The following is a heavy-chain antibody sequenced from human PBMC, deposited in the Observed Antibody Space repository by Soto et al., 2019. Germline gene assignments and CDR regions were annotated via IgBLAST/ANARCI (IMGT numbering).Heavy chain of an antibody. V-gene: IGHV2-70*01. CDR3: ARIPYCSSTSSRYYYYGMDV. D-gene: IGHD2-2*01. CDR1: GFSLSTSGMC. CDR2: IDWDDDK. J-gene: IGHJ6*02. Sequence: SGPTLVNPTQTLTLTCTFSGFSLSTSGMCVSWIRQPPGKALEWLALIDWDDDKYYSTSLKTRLTISKDTSKNQVVLTMTNMDPVDTATYYCARIPYCSSTSSRYYYYGMDVWGQGTTVTVSS.